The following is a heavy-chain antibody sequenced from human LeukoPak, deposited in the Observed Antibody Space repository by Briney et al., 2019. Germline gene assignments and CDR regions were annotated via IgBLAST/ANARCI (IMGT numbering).Heavy chain of an antibody. CDR1: GYTFTSYA. J-gene: IGHJ4*02. V-gene: IGHV1-3*01. Sequence: ASVKVSCKASGYTFTSYAIHWVRQAPGQRLEWMGWISAGNGNTKYSQNFQGRVTFISNTSATTAFMEQSSLRSEDAAVYYCARDSGSGNNDYWGQGTLVTVSS. CDR3: ARDSGSGNNDY. D-gene: IGHD1-26*01. CDR2: ISAGNGNT.